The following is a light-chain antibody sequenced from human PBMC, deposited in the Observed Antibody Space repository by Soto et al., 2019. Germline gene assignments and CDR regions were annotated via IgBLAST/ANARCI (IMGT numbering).Light chain of an antibody. CDR1: QSVDSSF. V-gene: IGKV3-20*01. CDR3: QQYVSSVT. CDR2: GAS. J-gene: IGKJ1*01. Sequence: EIVLTQSPGSLSLSPGERGTLSCRANQSVDSSFFAWYQQKPDQAPRLLIYGASNRATGIPDRFSGSGSGTDFTLTISRLEPEDFAVYYCQQYVSSVTFGQGTKVEIK.